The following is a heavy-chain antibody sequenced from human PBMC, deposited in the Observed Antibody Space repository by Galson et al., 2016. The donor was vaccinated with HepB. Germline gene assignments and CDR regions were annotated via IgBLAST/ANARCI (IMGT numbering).Heavy chain of an antibody. CDR2: INWNSGGA. CDR1: GFYFDYYG. V-gene: IGHV3-20*04. D-gene: IGHD2-15*01. Sequence: SLRLSCAASGFYFDYYGMSWVRQAPGKGLEWVSGINWNSGGAVYADSVKGRFTISRDNAKNSLYLQMDSLRAEDTAFYYCARDLRFCSGGSCYSGYFDFWGQGALVTVSS. J-gene: IGHJ4*02. CDR3: ARDLRFCSGGSCYSGYFDF.